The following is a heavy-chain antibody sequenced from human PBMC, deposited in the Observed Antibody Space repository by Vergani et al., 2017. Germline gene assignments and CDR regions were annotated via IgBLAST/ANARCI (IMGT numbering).Heavy chain of an antibody. Sequence: EVQLVESGGGLVQPGGSLRLSCAASGFTFSSYTMNWVRQAPGKGLEWVSSISGSTTTIYYADSVKGRFTISRDNAKNSLYLQMNSLRAEDTAVYYCARAGPYCSSTSCPSDYWDQGILVTVSS. CDR1: GFTFSSYT. D-gene: IGHD2-2*01. J-gene: IGHJ4*02. V-gene: IGHV3-48*01. CDR2: ISGSTTTI. CDR3: ARAGPYCSSTSCPSDY.